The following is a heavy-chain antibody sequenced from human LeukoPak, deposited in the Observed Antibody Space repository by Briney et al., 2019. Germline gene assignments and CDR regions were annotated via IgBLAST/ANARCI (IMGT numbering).Heavy chain of an antibody. V-gene: IGHV3-23*01. J-gene: IGHJ4*02. D-gene: IGHD6-19*01. Sequence: GGSLRLSCAASGFTFSSYAMNWVRQAPGKGLEWVSAISGSGGSTYYADPVKGRFTISRDNSKNTLYLQMNSLRAEDTAVYYCVKAYSTGWYHTGGYWGQGTLVTVSS. CDR1: GFTFSSYA. CDR2: ISGSGGST. CDR3: VKAYSTGWYHTGGY.